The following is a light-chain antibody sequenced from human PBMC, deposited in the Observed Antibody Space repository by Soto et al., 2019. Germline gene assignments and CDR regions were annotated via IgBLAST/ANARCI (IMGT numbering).Light chain of an antibody. CDR1: QSVSSK. CDR3: QHYNDWPPTWT. J-gene: IGKJ1*01. CDR2: GAS. Sequence: EIVMTQSPATLSVSPGERATLSCRASQSVSSKLAWYQQKPGQSPRVLIYGASTRATGIPARFSGSGSGTEFTITISSLQYEYFEVYYCQHYNDWPPTWTFGQGTRVEIK. V-gene: IGKV3-15*01.